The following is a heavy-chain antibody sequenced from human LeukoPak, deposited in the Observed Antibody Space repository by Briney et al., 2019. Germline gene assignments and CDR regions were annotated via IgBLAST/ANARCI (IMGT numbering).Heavy chain of an antibody. CDR2: ISSSGSTI. J-gene: IGHJ4*02. D-gene: IGHD6-13*01. CDR1: GFTFSDYY. Sequence: PGGSLRLSCAASGFTFSDYYMSWIRQAPGKGLEWVSYISSSGSTIYYADSVKGRFTISRDNAKNSLYLQMNSLRAEDTAVYYCARIGQQLVTPLMVGYWGQGTLVTVSS. V-gene: IGHV3-11*01. CDR3: ARIGQQLVTPLMVGY.